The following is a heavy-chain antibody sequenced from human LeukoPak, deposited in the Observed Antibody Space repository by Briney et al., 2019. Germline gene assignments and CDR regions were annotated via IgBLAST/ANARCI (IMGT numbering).Heavy chain of an antibody. CDR3: ARVGGHYYDSSLFDY. CDR1: GGTFSSYA. Sequence: GASVKVSCKASGGTFSSYAISWVRQAPGQGFEWMGRIIPIFGIANYAQKFQGRVTITADKSTSTAYMELSSLRSEDTAVYYCARVGGHYYDSSLFDYWGQGTLVTVSS. CDR2: IIPIFGIA. D-gene: IGHD3-22*01. J-gene: IGHJ4*02. V-gene: IGHV1-69*04.